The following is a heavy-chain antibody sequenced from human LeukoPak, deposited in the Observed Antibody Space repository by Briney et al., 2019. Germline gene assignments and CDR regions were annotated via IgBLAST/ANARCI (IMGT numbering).Heavy chain of an antibody. J-gene: IGHJ4*02. Sequence: SETLSLTCTVSGGSISSSSYYWGWLRQPPGKGLEWIGSIYYSGSTYYNPSLKSRVTISVDTSKNQFSLKLSSVTAADTAVYYCASLIAAAGLDYWGQGTLVTVSS. CDR1: GGSISSSSYY. CDR2: IYYSGST. V-gene: IGHV4-39*01. D-gene: IGHD6-13*01. CDR3: ASLIAAAGLDY.